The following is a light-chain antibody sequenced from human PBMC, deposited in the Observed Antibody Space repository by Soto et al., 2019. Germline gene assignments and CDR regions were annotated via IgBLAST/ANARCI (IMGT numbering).Light chain of an antibody. CDR2: DAS. J-gene: IGKJ5*01. CDR1: QSVSNY. Sequence: EIVLAQYPATLSSSPGERATLSCRASQSVSNYLAWYQQKPGQAPRLLIYDASNRATGIPARFRGSGSGTDFTLTISSLEPEDFAVYYCQQRSNWPITFGQGTRLEI. CDR3: QQRSNWPIT. V-gene: IGKV3-11*01.